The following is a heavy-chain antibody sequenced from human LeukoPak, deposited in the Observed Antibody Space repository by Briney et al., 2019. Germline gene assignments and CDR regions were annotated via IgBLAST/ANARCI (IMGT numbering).Heavy chain of an antibody. V-gene: IGHV3-53*01. CDR3: ARDRGCSSTSCSPAFGY. J-gene: IGHJ4*02. Sequence: GGSLRLSCAASGISVSSNYMTWVRQPPGKGREWVSVIFSGGSTYYADSVKGRFTIPRDNSKNSLYLQMNSLRTEDTSVYYCARDRGCSSTSCSPAFGYWGQGTLLTVSS. CDR2: IFSGGST. CDR1: GISVSSNY. D-gene: IGHD2-2*01.